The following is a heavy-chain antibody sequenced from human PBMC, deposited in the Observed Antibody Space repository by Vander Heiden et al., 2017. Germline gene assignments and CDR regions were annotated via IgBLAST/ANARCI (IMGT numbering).Heavy chain of an antibody. J-gene: IGHJ4*02. V-gene: IGHV4-39*01. D-gene: IGHD1-26*01. CDR2: IYYSGST. Sequence: QLQLQLSRPGLVTPSETLSLTCPVSGGSLSSSSYYWGWIRQPPGKGLEWIGSIYYSGSTYYNPSLKSRVTISVDTSKNQFSLKLSSVTAADTAVYYCARYDLGALYYFDYWGQGTLVTVSS. CDR1: GGSLSSSSYY. CDR3: ARYDLGALYYFDY.